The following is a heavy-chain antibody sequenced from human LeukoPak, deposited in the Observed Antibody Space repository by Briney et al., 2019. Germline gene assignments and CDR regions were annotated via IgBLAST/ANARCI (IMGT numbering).Heavy chain of an antibody. CDR3: ARDLASYDYIWGSYLHH. Sequence: PGRSLRLSCAASGFTFSSYGMHWVRQAPGKGLEWVAVIWYDGSNKYYADSVKGRFTISRDNSKNTLHLQMNSLRAEDTAVYYCARDLASYDYIWGSYLHHWGQGTLVTVSS. V-gene: IGHV3-33*01. CDR1: GFTFSSYG. D-gene: IGHD3-16*02. J-gene: IGHJ5*02. CDR2: IWYDGSNK.